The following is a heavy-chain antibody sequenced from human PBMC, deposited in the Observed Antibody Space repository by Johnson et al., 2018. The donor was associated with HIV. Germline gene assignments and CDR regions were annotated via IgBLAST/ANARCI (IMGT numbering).Heavy chain of an antibody. CDR1: EFRFSDYY. CDR3: AREEGSDILTRGDAFDI. J-gene: IGHJ3*02. D-gene: IGHD3-9*01. V-gene: IGHV3-11*04. CDR2: ITNSAETM. Sequence: VHLVESGGGLVRPGGSLRLSCAASEFRFSDYYMSWIRQAPGKGLEWVSFITNSAETMYYADSVKDRFTIPRDNAKNSLSLQMNSLRAEDTAMYYCAREEGSDILTRGDAFDIWGRGTMVAVSS.